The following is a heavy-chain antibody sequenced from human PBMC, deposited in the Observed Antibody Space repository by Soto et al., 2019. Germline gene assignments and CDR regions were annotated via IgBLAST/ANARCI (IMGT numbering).Heavy chain of an antibody. D-gene: IGHD3-10*01. Sequence: SETLSLTCAVYGGSFSGYYWSWIRQPPGKGLEWIGEINHSGSTNYNPSLKSRVTISVDTSKNQFSLKLSSVTAADTAVYYCARDLKTYYYGSGSYHPPYYFDYWGQGTLVTAPQ. V-gene: IGHV4-34*01. CDR3: ARDLKTYYYGSGSYHPPYYFDY. CDR2: INHSGST. J-gene: IGHJ4*02. CDR1: GGSFSGYY.